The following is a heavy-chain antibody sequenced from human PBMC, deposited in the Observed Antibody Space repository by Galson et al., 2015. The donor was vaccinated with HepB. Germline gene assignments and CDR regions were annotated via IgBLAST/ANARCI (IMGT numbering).Heavy chain of an antibody. J-gene: IGHJ5*02. CDR3: ARGYYDFCRGLAGCGNWFDP. D-gene: IGHD3-3*01. CDR2: ISSSSSYI. V-gene: IGHV3-21*01. Sequence: SLRLSCAASGFTFSSYSMNWVRQAPGKGLEWVSSISSSSSYIYYADSVKGRFTISRDNAKNSLYLQMNSLRAEDTAVYYCARGYYDFCRGLAGCGNWFDPWGQGTLVTVSS. CDR1: GFTFSSYS.